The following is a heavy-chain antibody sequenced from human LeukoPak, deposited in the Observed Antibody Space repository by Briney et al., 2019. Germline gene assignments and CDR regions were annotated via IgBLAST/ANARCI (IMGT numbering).Heavy chain of an antibody. D-gene: IGHD6-13*01. V-gene: IGHV4-4*07. J-gene: IGHJ4*02. CDR2: IYSTGGT. CDR3: ARGIADPYSFDS. Sequence: SETLSLTCTVSGGSINFYYWSWIRQPAGKGLEWIGRIYSTGGTNYSPSLKSRVTMSVDKSKNQFSLNLSSVTAADTAVYYCARGIADPYSFDSWGQGTLVTVSS. CDR1: GGSINFYY.